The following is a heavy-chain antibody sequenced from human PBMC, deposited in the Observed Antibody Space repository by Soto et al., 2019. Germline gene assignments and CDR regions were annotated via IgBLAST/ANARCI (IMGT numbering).Heavy chain of an antibody. CDR1: GYTFTSYY. Sequence: QVQLVQSGAEVKKPGASVKVSCKASGYTFTSYYMHLVLQAPGQGLEGMGIINPDGGSTRYAQKFQGRVTMTRATSTRTVYMELSSLRSEATAVYYCAKAPRGGVIITTFSAPIEAWGPGTLVTVSS. J-gene: IGHJ4*02. V-gene: IGHV1-46*01. CDR3: AKAPRGGVIITTFSAPIEA. D-gene: IGHD3-3*01. CDR2: INPDGGST.